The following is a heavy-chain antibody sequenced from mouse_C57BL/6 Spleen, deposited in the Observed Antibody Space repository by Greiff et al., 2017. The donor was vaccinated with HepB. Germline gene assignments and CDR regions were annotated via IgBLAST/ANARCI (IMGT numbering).Heavy chain of an antibody. V-gene: IGHV1-59*01. Sequence: QVQLQHPGAELVRPGTSVKLSCKASGYTFTSYWMHWVKQRPGQGLEWIGVIDPSDSYTNYNQKFKGKATLTVDTSSSTAYMQLSSLTSEDSAVYYCAREGIDTTVAYFDYWGQGTTLTVSS. J-gene: IGHJ2*01. CDR2: IDPSDSYT. CDR1: GYTFTSYW. D-gene: IGHD1-1*01. CDR3: AREGIDTTVAYFDY.